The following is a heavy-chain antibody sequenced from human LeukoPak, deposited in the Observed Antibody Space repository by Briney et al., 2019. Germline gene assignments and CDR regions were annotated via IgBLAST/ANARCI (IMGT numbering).Heavy chain of an antibody. Sequence: ASVKVSRRAIGYTFTGYYLHWVRQAPGQGLEHIGWVNPGPGDTNYAQNFQGRVTLTRDTSINTAYMEIRGLTADDTAFYFCHIQARATELVIYWGQGTLVTVSS. D-gene: IGHD1-7*01. CDR3: HIQARATELVIY. CDR1: GYTFTGYY. J-gene: IGHJ4*02. CDR2: VNPGPGDT. V-gene: IGHV1-2*02.